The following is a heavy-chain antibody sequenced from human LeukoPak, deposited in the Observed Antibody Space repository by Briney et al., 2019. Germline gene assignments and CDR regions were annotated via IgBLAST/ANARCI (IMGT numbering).Heavy chain of an antibody. Sequence: SETLSLTCTVSGGSISSYYWNWIRQPPGKGLEWIGYIHYSGSTNYNPSLKSRVTISVDTSKNQFSLKLSSLTAADTAVYYCARQTIFGVLFDYWGQGTLVTVSS. CDR3: ARQTIFGVLFDY. J-gene: IGHJ4*02. V-gene: IGHV4-59*01. CDR1: GGSISSYY. D-gene: IGHD3-3*01. CDR2: IHYSGST.